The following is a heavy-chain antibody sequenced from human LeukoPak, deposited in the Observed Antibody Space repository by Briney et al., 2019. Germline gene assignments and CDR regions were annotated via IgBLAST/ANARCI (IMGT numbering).Heavy chain of an antibody. D-gene: IGHD3-22*01. V-gene: IGHV1-18*01. CDR1: GYTFTSYG. Sequence: ASVKVSCKASGYTFTSYGISWVRQAPGQGLEWMGWISAYNGNTNYAQKLQGRVTMTTDTSTSTAYMELRSLRSDDTAVYYCARGLSELWYYYDSSGSIAFDIWGQGTMVTVSS. J-gene: IGHJ3*02. CDR3: ARGLSELWYYYDSSGSIAFDI. CDR2: ISAYNGNT.